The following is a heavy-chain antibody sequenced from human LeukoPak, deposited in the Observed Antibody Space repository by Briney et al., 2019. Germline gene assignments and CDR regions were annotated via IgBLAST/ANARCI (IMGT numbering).Heavy chain of an antibody. J-gene: IGHJ4*02. D-gene: IGHD3-9*01. CDR3: AGVLTGYNY. V-gene: IGHV4-31*03. Sequence: SETLSLTCTVSGGSISSSSYYWGWIRQYPGKGLEWIGYIYHSGSTYYNPSLKSRVAMSVDTSKNHFSLQLSSVTAADTAVYYCAGVLTGYNYWGQGTLVTVSS. CDR2: IYHSGST. CDR1: GGSISSSSYY.